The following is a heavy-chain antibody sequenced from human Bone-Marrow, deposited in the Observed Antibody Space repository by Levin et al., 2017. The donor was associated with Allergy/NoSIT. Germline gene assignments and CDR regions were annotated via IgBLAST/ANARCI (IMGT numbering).Heavy chain of an antibody. D-gene: IGHD5-18*01. Sequence: GASVKVSCKASGGTFSSYAISWVRQAPGQGLEWMGGIIPIFGTANYAQKFQGRVTITADESTSTAYMELSSLRSEDTAVYYCARDKGGYSYGYQKKGSHYYYYGMDVWGQGTTVTVSS. J-gene: IGHJ6*02. CDR3: ARDKGGYSYGYQKKGSHYYYYGMDV. CDR1: GGTFSSYA. CDR2: IIPIFGTA. V-gene: IGHV1-69*13.